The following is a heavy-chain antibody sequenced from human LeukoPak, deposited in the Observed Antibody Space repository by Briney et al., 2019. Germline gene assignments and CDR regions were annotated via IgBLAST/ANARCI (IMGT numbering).Heavy chain of an antibody. CDR2: ISYDGSNK. J-gene: IGHJ4*02. D-gene: IGHD2-2*01. Sequence: GGSLRLSCAASGFTFSSYAMHWVRQAPGKGLEWVAVISYDGSNKYYADSVKGRFTISRDSSKNTLYLQMNSLRAEDTAVYYCARSDYCSSTSCYLRDWGQGTLVTVSS. CDR1: GFTFSSYA. V-gene: IGHV3-30*01. CDR3: ARSDYCSSTSCYLRD.